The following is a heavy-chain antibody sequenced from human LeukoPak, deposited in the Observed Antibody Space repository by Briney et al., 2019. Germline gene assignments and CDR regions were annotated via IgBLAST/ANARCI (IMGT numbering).Heavy chain of an antibody. CDR1: AFTFSTYA. Sequence: GGSLRLSCAASAFTFSTYAMHWVRQAPGKGLKWVAVISYDGSNKYYADSVKGRFTISRDNAKNSLYLQMNSLRAEDTAVYYCARDSGDYYNSSGYPFDYWGQGTLVTVSS. J-gene: IGHJ4*02. D-gene: IGHD3-22*01. V-gene: IGHV3-30*07. CDR2: ISYDGSNK. CDR3: ARDSGDYYNSSGYPFDY.